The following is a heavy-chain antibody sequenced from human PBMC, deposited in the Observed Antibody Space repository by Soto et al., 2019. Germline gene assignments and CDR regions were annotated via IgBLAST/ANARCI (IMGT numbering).Heavy chain of an antibody. V-gene: IGHV3-30-3*01. CDR3: ARDYGSGSFLFEY. CDR2: ISYDENNK. J-gene: IGHJ4*02. Sequence: VHLEESGGGVVQPEKSLRLSCAASGFTFSSYALHWVRQAPGKRLEWVAFISYDENNKKYADAVKGRFTISRDNSQKTLFLKMNSLTSEDTAVYYGARDYGSGSFLFEYWGQGSLVTVS. D-gene: IGHD3-10*01. CDR1: GFTFSSYA.